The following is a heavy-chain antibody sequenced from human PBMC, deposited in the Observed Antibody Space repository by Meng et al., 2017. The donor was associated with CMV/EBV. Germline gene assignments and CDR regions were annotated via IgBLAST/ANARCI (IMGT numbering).Heavy chain of an antibody. J-gene: IGHJ4*02. V-gene: IGHV4-30-4*08. D-gene: IGHD3-10*01. Sequence: QVQLQEPGPGLVKPSQTLSLTCTVSGGSISSGDYYWSWIRQPPGKGLEWIGYIYYSGSTYYNPSLKSRVTMSVDTSKNQFSLKLSSVTAADTAVYYCARVPITYYYGSGSYYFDYWGQGTLVTVSS. CDR3: ARVPITYYYGSGSYYFDY. CDR2: IYYSGST. CDR1: GGSISSGDYY.